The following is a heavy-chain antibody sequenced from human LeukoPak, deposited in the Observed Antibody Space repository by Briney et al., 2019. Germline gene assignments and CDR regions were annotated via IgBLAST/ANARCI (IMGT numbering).Heavy chain of an antibody. D-gene: IGHD5-12*01. Sequence: PGGSLRLSCAASGFTFSNYAMTWVRQAPGKGLEWVSGISDSGGSTYYADSVKGRFTISRDNAKNSLYLQMNSLRAEDTAVYYCARDGRGYSGYDYNYYYGMDVWGQGTTVTVSS. J-gene: IGHJ6*02. CDR2: ISDSGGST. CDR3: ARDGRGYSGYDYNYYYGMDV. CDR1: GFTFSNYA. V-gene: IGHV3-23*01.